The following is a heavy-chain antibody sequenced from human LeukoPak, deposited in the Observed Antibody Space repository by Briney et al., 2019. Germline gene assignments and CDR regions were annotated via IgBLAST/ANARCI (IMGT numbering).Heavy chain of an antibody. CDR3: ARDRGYSYGTDFDY. CDR1: GFTFSSYA. J-gene: IGHJ4*02. D-gene: IGHD5-18*01. Sequence: PGGSLRLSCAASGFTFSSYAMHWVRQASGKGLEYVSAISSNGGSTYYANSVKGRFTISRDNSKNTLYLQMGSLRAEDMAVYYCARDRGYSYGTDFDYWGQGTLVTVSS. CDR2: ISSNGGST. V-gene: IGHV3-64*01.